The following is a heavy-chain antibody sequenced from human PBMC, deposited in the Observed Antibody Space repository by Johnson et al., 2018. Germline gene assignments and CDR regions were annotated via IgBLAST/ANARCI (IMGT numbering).Heavy chain of an antibody. V-gene: IGHV3-11*04. CDR3: ARNRQLIDYYYYYYGMDV. Sequence: QVQLVESGGGLVKPGGSLRLSCAASGFTFSDYYMSWIRQAPGKGLEWVSYISSSGSTIYYADPVKGRFTISRDNAKNSLYLQMNSLRAEDTAVYYCARNRQLIDYYYYYYGMDVWGQGTTVTVSS. CDR2: ISSSGSTI. J-gene: IGHJ6*02. D-gene: IGHD6-13*01. CDR1: GFTFSDYY.